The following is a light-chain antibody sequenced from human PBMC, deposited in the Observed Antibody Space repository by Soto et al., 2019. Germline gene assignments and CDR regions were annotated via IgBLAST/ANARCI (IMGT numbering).Light chain of an antibody. J-gene: IGKJ4*01. CDR3: QQYYSTPLT. CDR2: WAS. CDR1: QSVLYSSNNKNY. Sequence: DIVMTQSPDSLAVSLGERATINCKSSQSVLYSSNNKNYLAWYQQKPGQPPKLLIYWASTRESGVPDRFSGSGSGTDFTHTISSLQAEDVEVYYCQQYYSTPLTLGGGTKVDIK. V-gene: IGKV4-1*01.